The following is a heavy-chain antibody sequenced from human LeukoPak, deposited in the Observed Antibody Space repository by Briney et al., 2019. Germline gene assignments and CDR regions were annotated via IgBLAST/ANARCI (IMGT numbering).Heavy chain of an antibody. V-gene: IGHV5-51*01. CDR3: ARHGSSSFYYYYYMDV. Sequence: GESLKISCKGSGYSFTSYWIGWVRQMPGKGLEWMGIIYPGDSDTRYSPSFQGQVTISADKSISTAYLQWSSLKASDTAMYYCARHGSSSFYYYYYMDVWSKGTTVTVSS. D-gene: IGHD6-13*01. J-gene: IGHJ6*03. CDR2: IYPGDSDT. CDR1: GYSFTSYW.